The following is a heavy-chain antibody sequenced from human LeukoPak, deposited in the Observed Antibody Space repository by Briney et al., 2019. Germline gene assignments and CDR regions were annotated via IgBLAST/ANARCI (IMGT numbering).Heavy chain of an antibody. Sequence: GRSLRLSCTASGFTFSSYAMHWVRQAPGKGLEWVAVISYDGSNKYYADYVKGRFTISRDNSKNTLYLQMNSLRAEDTAVYYCARGEQWLRLGGYWGQGTLVTVSS. CDR1: GFTFSSYA. CDR3: ARGEQWLRLGGY. J-gene: IGHJ4*02. CDR2: ISYDGSNK. D-gene: IGHD6-19*01. V-gene: IGHV3-30-3*01.